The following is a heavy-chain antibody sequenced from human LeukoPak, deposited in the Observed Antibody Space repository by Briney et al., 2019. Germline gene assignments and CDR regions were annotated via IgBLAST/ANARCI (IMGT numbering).Heavy chain of an antibody. Sequence: SETLSLTCTVSGGSISSSSYYWGWIRRPPGKGLEWIGSIYYSGSTYYNPSLKSRVTISVDTSKNQFSLKLSSVTAADTAVYYCGLVAAKNYYYYYYMDVWGKGTTVTVSS. CDR1: GGSISSSSYY. CDR3: GLVAAKNYYYYYYMDV. J-gene: IGHJ6*03. CDR2: IYYSGST. V-gene: IGHV4-39*01. D-gene: IGHD2-15*01.